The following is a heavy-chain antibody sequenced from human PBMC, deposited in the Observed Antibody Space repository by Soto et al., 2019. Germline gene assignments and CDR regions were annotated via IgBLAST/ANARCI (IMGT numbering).Heavy chain of an antibody. CDR3: AKDTYYYGSGSYYSHYYYYGMDV. V-gene: IGHV3-23*01. J-gene: IGHJ6*02. D-gene: IGHD3-10*01. Sequence: GGSLRLSCAGSGFTFSSYAMSWVRQGPGKGLEWVSAIRGSGGSTYYEDSVKGRFTNSRDNSKNTLYLQMNSLRAEDTAVYYCAKDTYYYGSGSYYSHYYYYGMDVWGQGTTVTVSS. CDR2: IRGSGGST. CDR1: GFTFSSYA.